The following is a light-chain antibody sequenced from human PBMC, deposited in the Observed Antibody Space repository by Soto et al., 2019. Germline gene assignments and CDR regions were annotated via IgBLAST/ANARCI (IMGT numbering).Light chain of an antibody. Sequence: QSALTQPASVSGSPGQSITISCTGPSSDVGGYNYVSWYLHHPGQAPKLMIYEVDTRPSGVSDRFSGSKSGNTASLTISGLQAEDEADYYCSSYTSSSTSFVFGSGTKVTVL. CDR2: EVD. CDR1: SSDVGGYNY. J-gene: IGLJ1*01. V-gene: IGLV2-14*01. CDR3: SSYTSSSTSFV.